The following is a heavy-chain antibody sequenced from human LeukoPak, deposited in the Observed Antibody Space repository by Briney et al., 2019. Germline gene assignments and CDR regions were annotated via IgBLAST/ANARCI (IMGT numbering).Heavy chain of an antibody. CDR1: GFTFSSYG. CDR2: ISYDGSNK. Sequence: GGSLRLSCAASGFTFSSYGMHWVRQAPGKGLEWVAVISYDGSNKYYGDSVKGRFTISRDNSKNTLYVQMDSLRAEDTAVYYCAKEGVAAAGLDDWGQGTLSPSPQ. D-gene: IGHD6-13*01. CDR3: AKEGVAAAGLDD. J-gene: IGHJ4*02. V-gene: IGHV3-30*18.